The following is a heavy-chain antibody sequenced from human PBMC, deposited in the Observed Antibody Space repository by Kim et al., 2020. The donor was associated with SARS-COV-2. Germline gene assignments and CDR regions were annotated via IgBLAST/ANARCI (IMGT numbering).Heavy chain of an antibody. J-gene: IGHJ4*02. D-gene: IGHD3-10*01. CDR3: AKDLPVDYYGSGSSRYFDY. V-gene: IGHV3-23*01. Sequence: GRFTISRDNSKNTLYLQMNSLRAEDTAVYYCAKDLPVDYYGSGSSRYFDYWGQGTLVTVSS.